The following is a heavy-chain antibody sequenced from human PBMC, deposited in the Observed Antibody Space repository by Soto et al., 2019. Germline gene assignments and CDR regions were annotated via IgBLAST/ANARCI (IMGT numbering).Heavy chain of an antibody. CDR1: GYTFTNYY. CDR2: MNPSNGNT. Sequence: WSSVKVSFEACGYTFTNYYVNWVRQATGQGLEWMGWMNPSNGNTGYAQKFQGRVTMTRDTSISAAYMELSSLTSADTAVYYCARFVRHQLPTIDYWGQGALVTVSS. D-gene: IGHD1-26*01. CDR3: ARFVRHQLPTIDY. V-gene: IGHV1-8*01. J-gene: IGHJ4*02.